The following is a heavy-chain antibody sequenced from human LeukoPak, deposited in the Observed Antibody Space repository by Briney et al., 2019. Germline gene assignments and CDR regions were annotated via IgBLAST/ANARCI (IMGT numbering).Heavy chain of an antibody. CDR1: GYTFTSYD. CDR2: MNPNSGNT. V-gene: IGHV1-8*01. CDR3: ARAGGYSYGGYYYYYYMDV. D-gene: IGHD5-18*01. Sequence: ASVKVSCKASGYTFTSYDINWVRQATGQGLEWMGWMNPNSGNTGYAQKFQGRVTMTRNTSISTAYMELSSLRSEDTAVYYCARAGGYSYGGYYYYYYMDVWGKGTTVTVSS. J-gene: IGHJ6*03.